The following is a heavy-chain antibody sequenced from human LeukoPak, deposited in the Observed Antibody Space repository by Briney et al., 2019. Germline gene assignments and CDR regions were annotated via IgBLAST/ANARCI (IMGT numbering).Heavy chain of an antibody. CDR1: GFTFRDYA. CDR3: VKVATIRIEDRYFDP. Sequence: GGSLRLSCSASGFTFRDYAMHWVRQAPGKGLEYVSAISSNGGSAYYAHSVKGRFTISRDNSKNTLYLQMSSLRVEDTAVYYCVKVATIRIEDRYFDPWGQGALVTVSS. V-gene: IGHV3-64D*06. D-gene: IGHD5-12*01. CDR2: ISSNGGSA. J-gene: IGHJ4*02.